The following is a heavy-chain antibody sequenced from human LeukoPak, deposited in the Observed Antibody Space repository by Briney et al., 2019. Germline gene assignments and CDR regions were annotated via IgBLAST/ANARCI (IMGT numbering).Heavy chain of an antibody. CDR2: ISDSGRT. CDR3: ARENTVRAFDH. Sequence: KPGGSLRLSCAASGFTFSDYYMNWIRQAPGKGLEWVSYISDSGRTYYADSVKGGFTISRDNAKNSLYLQMNSLRAEDTALYYCARENTVRAFDHWGQGTLVTVSS. V-gene: IGHV3-11*01. J-gene: IGHJ4*02. D-gene: IGHD1/OR15-1a*01. CDR1: GFTFSDYY.